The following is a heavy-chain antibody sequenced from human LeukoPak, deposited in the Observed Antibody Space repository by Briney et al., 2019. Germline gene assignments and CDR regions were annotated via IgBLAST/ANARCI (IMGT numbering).Heavy chain of an antibody. Sequence: GGSLRLSCAASGSTFSSYSMYWVRQAPGKGLEWVSSISSSSSYIYYADSVKGRFTISRDNAKNSLYLQMNSLRAEDTAVYYCASDRQWLVRGENYWGQGTLVTVSS. CDR2: ISSSSSYI. D-gene: IGHD6-19*01. V-gene: IGHV3-21*01. CDR1: GSTFSSYS. J-gene: IGHJ4*02. CDR3: ASDRQWLVRGENY.